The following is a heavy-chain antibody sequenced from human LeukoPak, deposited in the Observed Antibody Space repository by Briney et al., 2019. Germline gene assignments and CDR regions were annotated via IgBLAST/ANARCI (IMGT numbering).Heavy chain of an antibody. CDR2: MSGSGGST. V-gene: IGHV3-23*01. Sequence: GGSLRLSCAASGFTFSSYAMSWVRQAPGKGLEWVSSMSGSGGSTYYADSVKGRFTISRDDSKNTLYLQMNRLTAEDTAVYYCARVRYGELDVWGQGTTVTVSS. J-gene: IGHJ6*02. D-gene: IGHD4-17*01. CDR1: GFTFSSYA. CDR3: ARVRYGELDV.